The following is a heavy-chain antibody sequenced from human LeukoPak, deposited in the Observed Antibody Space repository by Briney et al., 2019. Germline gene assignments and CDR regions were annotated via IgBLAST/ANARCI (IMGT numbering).Heavy chain of an antibody. J-gene: IGHJ5*02. V-gene: IGHV4-59*08. Sequence: SETLSLTCTVSGGSISSYYWSWIRQPPGKGLEWIGYIYYGGSTNYNPSLKSRVTISVDTSKNQFSLKLSSVTAADTAVYYCARGGLEYYYGSGSYYGPFDPWGQGTLVTVSS. D-gene: IGHD3-10*01. CDR3: ARGGLEYYYGSGSYYGPFDP. CDR1: GGSISSYY. CDR2: IYYGGST.